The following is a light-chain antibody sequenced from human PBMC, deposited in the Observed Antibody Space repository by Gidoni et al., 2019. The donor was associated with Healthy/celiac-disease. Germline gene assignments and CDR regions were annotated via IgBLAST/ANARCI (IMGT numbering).Light chain of an antibody. V-gene: IGKV3-20*01. J-gene: IGKJ1*01. CDR2: GAS. CDR3: QQYGSSGWT. Sequence: EIVLTQSPGTLSVSPGQRATLSCRASQSVSSSYLAWYQQKPGQAPRLLIYGASSRATGIPDRFSGSGSGTDFTLTISRLEPEDFAVYYCQQYGSSGWTCGQXTKVEIK. CDR1: QSVSSSY.